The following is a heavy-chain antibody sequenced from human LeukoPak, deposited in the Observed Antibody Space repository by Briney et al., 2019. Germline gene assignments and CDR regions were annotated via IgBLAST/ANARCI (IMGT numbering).Heavy chain of an antibody. Sequence: SETLSLTCTVSGGSISSYYWSWIRQPPGKGLEWIGYIYYSGSTNYNPPLKSRVTISVDTSKNQFSLKLSSVTAADTAVYYCAIPRVGAQRIWEYWGQGTLVTVSS. CDR1: GGSISSYY. J-gene: IGHJ4*02. CDR2: IYYSGST. D-gene: IGHD1-26*01. V-gene: IGHV4-59*08. CDR3: AIPRVGAQRIWEY.